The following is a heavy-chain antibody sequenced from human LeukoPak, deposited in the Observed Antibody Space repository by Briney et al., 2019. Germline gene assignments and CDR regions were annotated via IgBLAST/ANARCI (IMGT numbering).Heavy chain of an antibody. D-gene: IGHD1-26*01. CDR1: GGSISSGSYY. CDR2: VYYSGST. CDR3: ARERRSGSYYYFDY. J-gene: IGHJ4*02. Sequence: PSETLSLTCTVSGGSISSGSYYWSWIRQPAGKGLEWIAYVYYSGSTNYNPSLKSRVTISVDTSKKQFSLRLSSVTAADTAVYYCARERRSGSYYYFDYWGQGTLVTVSS. V-gene: IGHV4-61*10.